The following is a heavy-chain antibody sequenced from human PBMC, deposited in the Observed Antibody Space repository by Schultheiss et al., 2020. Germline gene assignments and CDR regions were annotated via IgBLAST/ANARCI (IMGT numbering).Heavy chain of an antibody. CDR2: ISGSGGST. CDR3: AKYKTYSSRLFDY. D-gene: IGHD6-13*01. Sequence: GGSLRLSCAASGFTFSSYWMSWVRQAPGKGLEWVSAISGSGGSTYYADSVKGRFTISRDNSKNTLYLQMNSLRAEDTAVYYCAKYKTYSSRLFDYWGQGTLVTVSS. J-gene: IGHJ4*02. V-gene: IGHV3-23*01. CDR1: GFTFSSYW.